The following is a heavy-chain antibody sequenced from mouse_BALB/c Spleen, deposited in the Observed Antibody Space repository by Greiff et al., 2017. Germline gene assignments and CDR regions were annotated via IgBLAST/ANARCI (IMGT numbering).Heavy chain of an antibody. CDR2: ISSGGSYT. D-gene: IGHD3-2*01. CDR1: GFTFSSYA. CDR3: ARHETARATLFDY. Sequence: EVQGVESGGGLVKPGGSLKLSCAASGFTFSSYAMSWVRQTPEKRLEWVATISSGGSYTYYPDSVKGRFTISRDNAKNTLYLQMSSLRSEDTAMYYCARHETARATLFDYWGQGTTLTVSS. J-gene: IGHJ2*01. V-gene: IGHV5-9-3*01.